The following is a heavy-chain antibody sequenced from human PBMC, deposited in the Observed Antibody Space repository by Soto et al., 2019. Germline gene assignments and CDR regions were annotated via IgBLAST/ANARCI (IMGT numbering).Heavy chain of an antibody. D-gene: IGHD2-15*01. J-gene: IGHJ6*03. CDR2: ISSSSSYI. CDR3: ARDNGYCSGGSCYSQGIYYYMDV. V-gene: IGHV3-21*04. CDR1: GFTFSSYS. Sequence: GGSLRLSCAASGFTFSSYSMNWVRQAPGKGLEWVSSISSSSSYIYYADSVKGRFTISRDNAKNSLYLQMNSLRAEDTAVYYCARDNGYCSGGSCYSQGIYYYMDVWGKGTTVTVS.